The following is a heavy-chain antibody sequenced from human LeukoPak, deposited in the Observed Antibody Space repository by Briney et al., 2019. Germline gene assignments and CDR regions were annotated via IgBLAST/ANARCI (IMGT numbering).Heavy chain of an antibody. Sequence: GGSLRLSCAASRFTFSSYTMTWVRQAPGKGLEWVSGISGSGDSTYYADSVKGRFTISRDNSKNTLHLQMNSLRAEDTAVYYCAKDQTPYYWGQGTLVTVSS. J-gene: IGHJ4*02. CDR2: ISGSGDST. V-gene: IGHV3-23*01. CDR1: RFTFSSYT. CDR3: AKDQTPYY.